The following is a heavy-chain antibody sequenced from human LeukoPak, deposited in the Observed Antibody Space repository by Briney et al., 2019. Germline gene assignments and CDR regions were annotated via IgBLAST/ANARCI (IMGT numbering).Heavy chain of an antibody. CDR2: INPNSGGT. CDR3: ARGSSSSWLYYYYGMDV. D-gene: IGHD6-13*01. V-gene: IGHV1-8*02. CDR1: GYTFTDYY. Sequence: ASVKVSCKASGYTFTDYYMHWVRQAPGQGLEWMGWINPNSGGTGYAQKFQGRVTMTRNTSISTAYMELSSLRSEDTAVYYCARGSSSSWLYYYYGMDVWGQGTTVTVSS. J-gene: IGHJ6*02.